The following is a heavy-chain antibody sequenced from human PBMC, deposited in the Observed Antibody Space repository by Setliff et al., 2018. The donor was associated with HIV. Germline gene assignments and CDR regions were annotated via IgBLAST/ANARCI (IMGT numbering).Heavy chain of an antibody. D-gene: IGHD2-21*02. CDR1: GGSFSDYS. CDR2: INPSGST. CDR3: ARGEACGGGCHYAFEL. J-gene: IGHJ3*01. Sequence: SETLSLTCAVYGGSFSDYSWNWIRQPPGKGLEWIGEINPSGSTNYNPSLKSRVTISLDTSKNQFSLKLSSLIAADTAVYYCARGEACGGGCHYAFELWGRGTMVTVSS. V-gene: IGHV4-34*01.